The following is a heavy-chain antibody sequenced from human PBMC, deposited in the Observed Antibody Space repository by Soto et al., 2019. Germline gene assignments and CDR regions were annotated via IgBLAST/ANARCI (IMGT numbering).Heavy chain of an antibody. CDR1: GFTFSSYA. CDR3: AKEPYYYGSGSYSPYFDY. CDR2: ISGSGGST. Sequence: GGSLRLSCAASGFTFSSYAMSWVRQAPGKGLEWVSAISGSGGSTYYADSVKGRFTISRDNSKNTLYLQMNSLRAEDTAVYYCAKEPYYYGSGSYSPYFDYWGQGTLVTVSS. V-gene: IGHV3-23*01. J-gene: IGHJ4*02. D-gene: IGHD3-10*01.